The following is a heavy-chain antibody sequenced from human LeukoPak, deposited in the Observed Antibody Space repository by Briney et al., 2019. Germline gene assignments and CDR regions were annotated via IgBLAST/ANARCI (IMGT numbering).Heavy chain of an antibody. CDR3: ASMDYDSSGYYRTLYYFDY. Sequence: SVKVSCKASGGTFSSYNISWVRQAPGQGLEWMGRIIPILGIANYAQKFQGRVTITADKSTSTAYMELSSLRSEDTAVYYCASMDYDSSGYYRTLYYFDYWGQGTLVTVSS. CDR2: IIPILGIA. D-gene: IGHD3-22*01. V-gene: IGHV1-69*02. J-gene: IGHJ4*02. CDR1: GGTFSSYN.